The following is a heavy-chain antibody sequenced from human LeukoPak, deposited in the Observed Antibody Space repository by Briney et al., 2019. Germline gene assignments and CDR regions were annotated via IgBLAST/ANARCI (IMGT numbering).Heavy chain of an antibody. Sequence: SGGSLRLSCAASGFTFSSYAMSWVRQAPGKGLEWVSAISGSGGSTYYADSVKGRFTISRDNSKNTLYLQMNSLRAEDTAVYYCAKAIYYGYLILYYFDYWGQGTLVTVSS. D-gene: IGHD3-16*01. CDR2: ISGSGGST. V-gene: IGHV3-23*01. CDR1: GFTFSSYA. CDR3: AKAIYYGYLILYYFDY. J-gene: IGHJ4*02.